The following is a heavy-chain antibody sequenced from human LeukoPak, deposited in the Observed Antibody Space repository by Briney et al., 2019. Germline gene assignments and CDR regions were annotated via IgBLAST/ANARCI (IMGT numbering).Heavy chain of an antibody. Sequence: GGSLRLSCAASGFTFSSYWMHWVRQAPGKGLVWVSRINSDGSSTSYADSVKGRFTISRDNAKNTLYLQMNSLRAEDTAVYYCAKDKYSSGWHYDYWGQGTLVTVSS. CDR2: INSDGSST. V-gene: IGHV3-74*01. CDR1: GFTFSSYW. CDR3: AKDKYSSGWHYDY. J-gene: IGHJ4*02. D-gene: IGHD6-19*01.